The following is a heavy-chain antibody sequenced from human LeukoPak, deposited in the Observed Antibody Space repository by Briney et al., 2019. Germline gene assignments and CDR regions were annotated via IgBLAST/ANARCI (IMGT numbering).Heavy chain of an antibody. Sequence: GESLQISCKGSGYDFASYWIGWVRQMPGRGLEWMGIIDPGNSDTRYSPSLQGQVTISADRSISTAYLQWSSLKASDTAMYYCARVASSSWYDFDYWGQGTLVTVSS. CDR2: IDPGNSDT. J-gene: IGHJ4*02. CDR3: ARVASSSWYDFDY. D-gene: IGHD6-13*01. V-gene: IGHV5-51*01. CDR1: GYDFASYW.